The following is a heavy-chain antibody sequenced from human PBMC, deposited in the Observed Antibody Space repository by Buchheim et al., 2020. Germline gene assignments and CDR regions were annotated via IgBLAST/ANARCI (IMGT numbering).Heavy chain of an antibody. Sequence: QVQLQESGPGLVRPSQTLSLSCDVSNDSFGSGGYYWSWIRQHPGKGLEWIGYIHHSGSTYHNPSLRSRVTISIDTSKNQFSLKLSSVTAADTAVYYCAREDSSGFDYWGQGTL. J-gene: IGHJ4*02. V-gene: IGHV4-31*11. CDR1: NDSFGSGGYY. CDR2: IHHSGST. D-gene: IGHD3-22*01. CDR3: AREDSSGFDY.